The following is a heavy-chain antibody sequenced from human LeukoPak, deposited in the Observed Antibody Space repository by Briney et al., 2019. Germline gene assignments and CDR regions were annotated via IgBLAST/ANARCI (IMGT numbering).Heavy chain of an antibody. V-gene: IGHV4-30-4*01. D-gene: IGHD6-19*01. CDR2: IYYSGST. CDR3: ARTVAGRLDYFDY. J-gene: IGHJ4*02. Sequence: PSQTLSLTCTVSGGSISSGDYYWSWIRQPPGKGLEWIGYIYYSGSTYYSPSLKSRVTISVDTSKNQFSLKLSSVTAADTAVYYCARTVAGRLDYFDYWGQGALVTVSS. CDR1: GGSISSGDYY.